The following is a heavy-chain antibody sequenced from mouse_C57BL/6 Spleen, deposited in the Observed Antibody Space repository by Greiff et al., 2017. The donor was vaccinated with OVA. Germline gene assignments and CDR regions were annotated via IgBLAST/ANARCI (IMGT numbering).Heavy chain of an antibody. V-gene: IGHV8-12*01. J-gene: IGHJ2*01. Sequence: QVTLKESGPGILQSSQTLSLTCSFSGFSLSHSGMGVSWIRQPSGKGLEWLAHIDWDDDTRYNPSLKGQLTISKDTSRNQVFLKITSVDTADTATYYCARGGYDGVGYYFDYWGQGTTLTVSS. CDR3: ARGGYDGVGYYFDY. CDR2: IDWDDDT. CDR1: GFSLSHSGMG. D-gene: IGHD2-2*01.